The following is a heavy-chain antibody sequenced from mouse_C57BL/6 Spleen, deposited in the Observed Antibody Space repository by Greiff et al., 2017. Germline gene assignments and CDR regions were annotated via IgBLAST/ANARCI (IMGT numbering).Heavy chain of an antibody. CDR1: GYTFTSYW. D-gene: IGHD1-1*01. Sequence: QVQLQQSGAELAKPGASVKLSCKASGYTFTSYWMHWVNQRPGQGLEWIGYINPSSGYTKYNQKFKDKATLTADKSSSTAYMQLSSLTSEDSAVYYCAIRVLTTLVPYFDYWGQGTTLTVSS. CDR2: INPSSGYT. V-gene: IGHV1-7*01. CDR3: AIRVLTTLVPYFDY. J-gene: IGHJ2*01.